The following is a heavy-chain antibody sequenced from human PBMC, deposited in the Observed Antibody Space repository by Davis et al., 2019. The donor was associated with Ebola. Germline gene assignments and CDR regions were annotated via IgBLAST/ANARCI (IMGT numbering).Heavy chain of an antibody. J-gene: IGHJ6*02. V-gene: IGHV3-48*03. CDR2: ISSSGSTM. Sequence: GESLKISCVVSGFTFTSHEMNWVRQAPGKGPEWISYISSSGSTMEYADSVKGRITISRDNAKNSLYLQLDSLRFEDTGVYYCVRSEFWSGPAGFYGMDVWGQGTTVTVSS. CDR1: GFTFTSHE. D-gene: IGHD3-3*01. CDR3: VRSEFWSGPAGFYGMDV.